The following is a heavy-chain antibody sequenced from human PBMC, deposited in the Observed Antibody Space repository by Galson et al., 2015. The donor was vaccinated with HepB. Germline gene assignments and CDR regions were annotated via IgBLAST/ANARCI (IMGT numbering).Heavy chain of an antibody. V-gene: IGHV3-30-3*01. J-gene: IGHJ3*02. CDR1: GFTFSSCA. D-gene: IGHD3-22*01. CDR3: ARPYYYDSSGYSDAFDI. CDR2: ISYDGSNK. Sequence: SLRLSCAASGFTFSSCAMHWVRQAPGKGLEWVAVISYDGSNKYYADSVKGRFTIPRDNSKNTLYLQMNSLRAEDTAVYYCARPYYYDSSGYSDAFDIWGQGTMVTVSS.